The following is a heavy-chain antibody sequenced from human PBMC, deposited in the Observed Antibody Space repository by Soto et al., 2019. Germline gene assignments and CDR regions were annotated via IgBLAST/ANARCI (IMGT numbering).Heavy chain of an antibody. CDR2: SDPRESYT. Sequence: PGGSLKLSCKGSGYIFTNYWISWVGQMPGKGVEGMGRSDPRESYTKYSPSSQGHVSISADKSISTAYLQWSSLKASDAAIYYCAQDKVDVWGQGTTVTVSS. CDR3: AQDKVDV. V-gene: IGHV5-10-1*01. CDR1: GYIFTNYW. D-gene: IGHD2-15*01. J-gene: IGHJ6*02.